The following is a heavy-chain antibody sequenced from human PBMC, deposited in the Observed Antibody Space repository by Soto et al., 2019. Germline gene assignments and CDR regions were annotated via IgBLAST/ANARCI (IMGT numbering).Heavy chain of an antibody. J-gene: IGHJ5*02. D-gene: IGHD2-2*02. CDR1: GCSIVIGY. V-gene: IGHV4-59*01. CDR2: ISYSGNT. CDR3: ARENIVVVPAAIIRWFDP. Sequence: SATMSLTCPLSGCSIVIGYWSWLRQPPGKGLEWIGYISYSGNTNYNPSLKSRVTISVDTSKNQFSLKLSSVTAADTAVYYCARENIVVVPAAIIRWFDPWGQGTLVTVSS.